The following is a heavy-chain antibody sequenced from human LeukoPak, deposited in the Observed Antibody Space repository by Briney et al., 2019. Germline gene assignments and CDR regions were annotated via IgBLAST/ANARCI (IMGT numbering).Heavy chain of an antibody. CDR2: INTDGSIT. D-gene: IGHD6-19*01. J-gene: IGHJ2*01. Sequence: GGSLRLSCAASGFTFSSYWMHWVREAPGKGLVWVSRINTDGSITTDADSVKGRFTISRDNAKNTLYLQMNSLRAEDTAVYYCARPAVAATNWYFDLWGRGTLVTASS. V-gene: IGHV3-74*01. CDR1: GFTFSSYW. CDR3: ARPAVAATNWYFDL.